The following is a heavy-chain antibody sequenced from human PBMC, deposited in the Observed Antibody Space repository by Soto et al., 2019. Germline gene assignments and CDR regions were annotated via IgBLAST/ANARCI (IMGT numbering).Heavy chain of an antibody. J-gene: IGHJ4*02. D-gene: IGHD3-3*01. V-gene: IGHV3-7*01. Sequence: EVQLVESGGGLVQPGGSLRLSCAVSGFTFSNYWMTWVRQAPGKGLEWVANIKQDGTEKYYVDSVRGRFTISRDNAKNSLYLHMNSLRVEDTAVYYCATDVVYDDFEGRMENWGQGTLVTVSS. CDR2: IKQDGTEK. CDR3: ATDVVYDDFEGRMEN. CDR1: GFTFSNYW.